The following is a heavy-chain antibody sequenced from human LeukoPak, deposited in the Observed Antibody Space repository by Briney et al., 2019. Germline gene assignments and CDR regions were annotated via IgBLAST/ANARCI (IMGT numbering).Heavy chain of an antibody. D-gene: IGHD2-21*01. J-gene: IGHJ4*02. CDR2: IIPGGGV. V-gene: IGHV4-34*12. CDR1: GVSFSAYS. CDR3: ARIRCGHTDVVCYNY. Sequence: SETLSLTCAVHGVSFSAYSWSWIRQSPGRGLEWIGEIIPGGGVIYNPSLKSRATISGDTSENQLSLSLTSVTAADTAVYYCARIRCGHTDVVCYNYWGLGTLVAVSS.